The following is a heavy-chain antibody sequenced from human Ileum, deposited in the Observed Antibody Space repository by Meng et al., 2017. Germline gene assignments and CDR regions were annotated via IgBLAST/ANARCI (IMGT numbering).Heavy chain of an antibody. J-gene: IGHJ4*02. CDR2: IYWDDDN. CDR3: AHRAATSASFQFDY. D-gene: IGHD1-26*01. V-gene: IGHV2-5*02. Sequence: KESAHMLLKPTKPPTPTCSFSGFSLRSISKYLGWIRQHPGKTLEWLALIYWDDDNSYNHSLRHRLTVISEKSKNQVVLPMPNVVPVDTAAYYCAHRAATSASFQFDYWGQGTLVTVSS. CDR1: GFSLRSISKY.